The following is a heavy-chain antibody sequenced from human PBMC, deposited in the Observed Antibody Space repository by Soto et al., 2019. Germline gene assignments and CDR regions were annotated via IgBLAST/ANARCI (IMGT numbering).Heavy chain of an antibody. V-gene: IGHV3-11*01. J-gene: IGHJ4*02. D-gene: IGHD3-10*01. Sequence: PGGSLRPTCAASGFTLSGYYMTWMRQTPGKGLEWVSFIGKTGSDIHYADSVEGRFTISRDNAKNSLYLQMNSLRAEDTAVYYCAREIGNRLPYGPVDYWGQGTLVTVSS. CDR3: AREIGNRLPYGPVDY. CDR1: GFTLSGYY. CDR2: IGKTGSDI.